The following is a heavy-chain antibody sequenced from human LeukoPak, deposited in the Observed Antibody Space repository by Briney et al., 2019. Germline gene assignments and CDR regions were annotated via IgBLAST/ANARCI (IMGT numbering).Heavy chain of an antibody. CDR3: AREGQWLVRY. D-gene: IGHD6-19*01. J-gene: IGHJ4*02. CDR2: IYYSGST. Sequence: PSETLSLTCTVSGGSISSYYWSWIRQPPGKGLEWIGYIYYSGSTNYNPSLKSRVTISVDTSKNQFSLKLSSVTAADTAVYYCAREGQWLVRYWGQGTLVTVSS. CDR1: GGSISSYY. V-gene: IGHV4-59*01.